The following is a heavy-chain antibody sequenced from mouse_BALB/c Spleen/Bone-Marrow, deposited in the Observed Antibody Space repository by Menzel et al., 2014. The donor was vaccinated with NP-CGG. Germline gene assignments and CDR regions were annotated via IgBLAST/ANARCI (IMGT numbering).Heavy chain of an antibody. V-gene: IGHV1S81*02. D-gene: IGHD1-1*01. CDR2: TNPSNGRT. CDR1: GYTFTSYW. CDR3: ARYLHYYGSSYGYFDV. J-gene: IGHJ1*01. Sequence: QVQLKESGAELVKPGASVKLSCKASGYTFTSYWMHWVKQRPGQGLEWIGETNPSNGRTNYNEKFRSKATLTVDKSSSTAYMQLSSLTSEDSAVYYCARYLHYYGSSYGYFDVWGAGTPVTVSS.